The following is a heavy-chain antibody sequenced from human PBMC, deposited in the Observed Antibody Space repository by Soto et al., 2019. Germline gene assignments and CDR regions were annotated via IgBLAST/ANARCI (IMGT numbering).Heavy chain of an antibody. V-gene: IGHV3-48*02. CDR2: ISSSSSTI. D-gene: IGHD3-10*01. CDR3: ARGNYRDGSYFDY. Sequence: EVQLVESGGGLVQPGGSLRLSCAASGFTFSSYSMNWVRQAPRKGLEWVSYISSSSSTIYYADSVKGRFTISRDNAKNSLYLQMNSLRDEDTAVYYCARGNYRDGSYFDYWGQGTLVTVSS. J-gene: IGHJ4*02. CDR1: GFTFSSYS.